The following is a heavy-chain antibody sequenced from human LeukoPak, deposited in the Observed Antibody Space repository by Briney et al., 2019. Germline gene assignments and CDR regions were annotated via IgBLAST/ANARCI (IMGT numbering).Heavy chain of an antibody. CDR3: ARDGSGDAFDI. Sequence: PGGSLRLSCAASGLTFSSYGMHWVRQAPGKGLEWVAVTWYDGSDKYYADSVKGRFTISRDNSKNTLSLQMNSLRAEDTAVYYCARDGSGDAFDIWGQGTMVTVSS. J-gene: IGHJ3*02. CDR1: GLTFSSYG. V-gene: IGHV3-30*19. CDR2: TWYDGSDK. D-gene: IGHD3-10*01.